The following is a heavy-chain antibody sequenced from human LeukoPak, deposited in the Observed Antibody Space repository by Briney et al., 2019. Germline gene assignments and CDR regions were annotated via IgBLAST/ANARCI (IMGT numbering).Heavy chain of an antibody. V-gene: IGHV4-34*01. CDR3: ARTLSMVRGVHQYYFDY. CDR1: GGSFSGYY. Sequence: PSETLSLTCTVYGGSFSGYYWRWIRQPPGKGLEWIGEINHSGSTNYNPSLKSRVTISVDTSKNQFSLTLSSVTAADTAVYYCARTLSMVRGVHQYYFDYWGQGTLVTVSS. J-gene: IGHJ4*02. CDR2: INHSGST. D-gene: IGHD3-10*01.